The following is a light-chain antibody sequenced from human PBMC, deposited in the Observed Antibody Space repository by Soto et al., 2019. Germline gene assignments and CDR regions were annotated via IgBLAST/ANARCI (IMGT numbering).Light chain of an antibody. V-gene: IGKV3-11*01. Sequence: IVLTQSPATLSLSPGERATLSCRASQSISTYLAWYQQRPGQAPRLLIFDASKRATGIPARFSGSGSGTDFTLTISSLEPEDFAVYYCQQRSTWLTFGGGTKVEI. CDR1: QSISTY. J-gene: IGKJ4*01. CDR3: QQRSTWLT. CDR2: DAS.